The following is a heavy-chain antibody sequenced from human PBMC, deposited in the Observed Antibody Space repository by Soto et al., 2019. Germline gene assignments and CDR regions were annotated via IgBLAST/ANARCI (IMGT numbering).Heavy chain of an antibody. Sequence: GGSLRLSCAASGFTFSSYSMNWVRQAPGKGLEWVSSISSSSSYIYYADSVKGRFTISRDNAKNSLYLQMNSLRAEDTAVYYCARDRHQMTTVTTSFDYWGQGTLVTVSS. V-gene: IGHV3-21*01. J-gene: IGHJ4*02. CDR3: ARDRHQMTTVTTSFDY. D-gene: IGHD4-17*01. CDR2: ISSSSSYI. CDR1: GFTFSSYS.